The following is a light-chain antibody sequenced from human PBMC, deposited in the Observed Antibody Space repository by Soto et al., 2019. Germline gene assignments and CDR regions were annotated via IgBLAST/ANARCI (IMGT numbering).Light chain of an antibody. V-gene: IGLV2-14*01. Sequence: QSALTQPASVSGSPGQSITISCTGTSSDVGGYDYVSWYQQHPGKAPKLMIYEVSNRPSGVSNRFSGSHSGNTASLTISGLQAEDGAYYYCSSYTSSSTRVFGGGTKLTVL. CDR2: EVS. CDR1: SSDVGGYDY. J-gene: IGLJ3*02. CDR3: SSYTSSSTRV.